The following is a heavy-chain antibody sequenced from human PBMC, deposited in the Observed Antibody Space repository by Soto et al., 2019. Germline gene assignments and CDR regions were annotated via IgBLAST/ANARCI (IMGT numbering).Heavy chain of an antibody. CDR1: GYTFSNYG. V-gene: IGHV1-3*01. J-gene: IGHJ4*02. D-gene: IGHD1-26*01. CDR2: INAGNGNT. CDR3: ARDDSGFSGSHYTDYFNY. Sequence: GASVKVSCKASGYTFSNYGIHWVRQAPGQRLEWMGLINAGNGNTKYSQKFQGRVTLTRDTSASTAYMELSSLRSEDTAVYYCARDDSGFSGSHYTDYFNYWGQGALVTVSS.